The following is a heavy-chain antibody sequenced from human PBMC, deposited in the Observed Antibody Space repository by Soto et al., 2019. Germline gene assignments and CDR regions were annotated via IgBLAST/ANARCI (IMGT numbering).Heavy chain of an antibody. V-gene: IGHV4-61*01. D-gene: IGHD4-17*01. CDR2: IYYRGST. Sequence: QVQLQESGPGLVKPSETLSLTCTVSGGSVSSASYYWAWIRQPPGKVLECIGYIYYRGSTNYNPSLQXLVXIXEDTSKNQISLKLSSGTAADTAMYYCARDHGGYFDYWGQGTLVTVSS. J-gene: IGHJ4*02. CDR3: ARDHGGYFDY. CDR1: GGSVSSASYY.